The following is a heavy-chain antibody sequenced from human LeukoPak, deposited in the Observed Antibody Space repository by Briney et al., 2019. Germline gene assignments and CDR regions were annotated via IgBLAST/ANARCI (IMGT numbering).Heavy chain of an antibody. Sequence: QAGGSLRLSCAASGFTFSSYEMNWVRQAPGKGLEWVAVISYDETNKYYADSVQGRFTISRDNPKNTLYLQMNSLRAEDTALYYCARRWYFDLWGRGTLVTVSS. CDR2: ISYDETNK. CDR3: ARRWYFDL. J-gene: IGHJ2*01. CDR1: GFTFSSYE. V-gene: IGHV3-30*04.